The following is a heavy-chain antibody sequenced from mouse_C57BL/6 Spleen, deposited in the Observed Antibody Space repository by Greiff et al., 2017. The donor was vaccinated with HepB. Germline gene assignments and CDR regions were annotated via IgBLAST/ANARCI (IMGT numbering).Heavy chain of an antibody. CDR2: ISYDGSN. Sequence: EVKVEESGPGLVKPSQSLSLTCSVTGYSITSGYYWNWIRQFPGNKLEWMGYISYDGSNNYNPSLKNRISITRDTSKNQFFLKLNSVTTEDTATYYCAREAQGYFDYWGQGTTLTVSS. D-gene: IGHD3-2*02. J-gene: IGHJ2*01. CDR1: GYSITSGYY. V-gene: IGHV3-6*01. CDR3: AREAQGYFDY.